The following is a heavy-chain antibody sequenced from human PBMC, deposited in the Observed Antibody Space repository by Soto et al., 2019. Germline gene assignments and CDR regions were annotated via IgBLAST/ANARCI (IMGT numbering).Heavy chain of an antibody. J-gene: IGHJ3*02. V-gene: IGHV3-48*01. CDR2: ISSSSSTI. D-gene: IGHD3-16*02. Sequence: PGGSLRLSCAASGFTFSSYSMGWVRQAPGKGLEWVSYISSSSSTIYYADSVRGRFTISRDNAKNSLYLQMNSLRAEDTAVYYCARDFPYDYIWGSYRQNDAFDIWGQGTMVTVSS. CDR3: ARDFPYDYIWGSYRQNDAFDI. CDR1: GFTFSSYS.